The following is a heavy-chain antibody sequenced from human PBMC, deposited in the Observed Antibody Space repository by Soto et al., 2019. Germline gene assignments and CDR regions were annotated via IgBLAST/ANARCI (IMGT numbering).Heavy chain of an antibody. J-gene: IGHJ4*02. D-gene: IGHD6-19*01. V-gene: IGHV3-23*01. CDR1: GFTFSSYE. CDR3: ANTVAGLRFDY. Sequence: PGGSLRLSCAASGFTFSSYEMNWVRQAPGKGLEWVSAISSSGGSTYYADSVKGRFTISRDNSKNTLYLQMNSLRAEDTAVYYCANTVAGLRFDYWGQGTLVTVSS. CDR2: ISSSGGST.